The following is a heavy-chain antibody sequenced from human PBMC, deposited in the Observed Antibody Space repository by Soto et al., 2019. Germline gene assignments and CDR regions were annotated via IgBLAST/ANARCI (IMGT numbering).Heavy chain of an antibody. J-gene: IGHJ3*02. D-gene: IGHD3-22*01. Sequence: PGGSLRLSCAASGSTFSSYAMSWVRQAPGKGLEWVSAISGSGGSTYYADSVKGRFTISRDNSKNTLYLQMNSLRAEDTAVYYCAKGYYDSSGYSWADAFDIWGQGTMVTVSS. CDR1: GSTFSSYA. CDR3: AKGYYDSSGYSWADAFDI. CDR2: ISGSGGST. V-gene: IGHV3-23*01.